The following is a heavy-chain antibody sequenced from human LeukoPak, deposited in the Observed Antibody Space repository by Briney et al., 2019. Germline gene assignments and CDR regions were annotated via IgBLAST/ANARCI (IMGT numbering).Heavy chain of an antibody. CDR2: IFNTGNT. CDR1: GGSINSHY. D-gene: IGHD3-10*01. V-gene: IGHV4-59*11. Sequence: SETLSLTCSVSGGSINSHYWSWIRQPPGKRLEWIGYIFNTGNTNYNPSRASRVTMSVDTSRAQFFLRLSSVTAADTAIYYCASRPADTTWYGVFDYWSQGTLVTVSS. J-gene: IGHJ4*02. CDR3: ASRPADTTWYGVFDY.